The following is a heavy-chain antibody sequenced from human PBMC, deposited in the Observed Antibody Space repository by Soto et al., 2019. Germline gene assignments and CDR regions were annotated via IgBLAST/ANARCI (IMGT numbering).Heavy chain of an antibody. CDR1: GFPFSDSA. CDR2: LSGSGGNT. CDR3: AKAAYCSVGSCQVAFGI. V-gene: IGHV3-23*01. Sequence: PGGSLRLSCADSGFPFSDSAMSWVRQAPGKGLEWVSSLSGSGGNTYYADSVKGRFTISRDNSKNTLYLQMNSLRAEDTAVYYCAKAAYCSVGSCQVAFGIWGQGTMVTVSS. J-gene: IGHJ3*02. D-gene: IGHD2-15*01.